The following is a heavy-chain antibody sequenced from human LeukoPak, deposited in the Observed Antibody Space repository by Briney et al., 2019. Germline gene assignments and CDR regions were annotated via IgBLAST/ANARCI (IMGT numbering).Heavy chain of an antibody. CDR1: GFTFSSHA. J-gene: IGHJ6*03. CDR2: MSYDGSRK. D-gene: IGHD3-10*01. Sequence: SGGSLRLSCAASGFTFSSHAMHWVRQAPGKGLEWVAVMSYDGSRKYYADSVKGRFTISRDNSKNTLYLQMNSLRAEDTAVYYCARGGSGNYYSYYYYMDAWGKGTTVTVSS. V-gene: IGHV3-30*01. CDR3: ARGGSGNYYSYYYYMDA.